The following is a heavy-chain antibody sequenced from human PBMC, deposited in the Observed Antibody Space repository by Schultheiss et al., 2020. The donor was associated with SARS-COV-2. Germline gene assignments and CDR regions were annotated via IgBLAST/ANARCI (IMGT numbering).Heavy chain of an antibody. V-gene: IGHV3-33*08. CDR3: ARDPLYSRG. CDR1: GFTFSSYG. Sequence: GESLKISCAASGFTFSSYGMHWVRQAPGKGLEWVAVIWYDGSNKYYADSVKGRFTISRDNSKNTLYLQMNSLRAEDTAVYYCARDPLYSRGWGQGTLVTVSS. CDR2: IWYDGSNK. D-gene: IGHD6-13*01. J-gene: IGHJ4*02.